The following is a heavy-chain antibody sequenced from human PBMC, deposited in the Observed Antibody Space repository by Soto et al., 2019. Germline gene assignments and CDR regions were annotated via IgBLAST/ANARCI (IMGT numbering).Heavy chain of an antibody. V-gene: IGHV4-31*03. D-gene: IGHD2-21*01. CDR1: GGSISSGGYY. J-gene: IGHJ6*02. Sequence: SETLSLTCTVSGGSISSGGYYWSWIRQHPGKGLEWIGYIYYSGSTYYNPSLKSRVTISVDTSKNQFSLKLSSVTAADTAVYYCARHSGGDYYYYYGMDVWGQGTTVTSP. CDR2: IYYSGST. CDR3: ARHSGGDYYYYYGMDV.